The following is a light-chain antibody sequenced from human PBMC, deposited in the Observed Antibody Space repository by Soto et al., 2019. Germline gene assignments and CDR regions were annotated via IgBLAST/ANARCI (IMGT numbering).Light chain of an antibody. Sequence: QSVLTQPPSVSGATGQRVTISCTGSNSNIGAGYDVPWYQQLPGTAPKLLIYGNSNRPSGVPDRFSGSKSGTSSSLTITGLQAEDEANYYCQSYGDSRRGYVVGTGTKVTV. CDR1: NSNIGAGYD. V-gene: IGLV1-40*01. CDR3: QSYGDSRRGYV. CDR2: GNS. J-gene: IGLJ1*01.